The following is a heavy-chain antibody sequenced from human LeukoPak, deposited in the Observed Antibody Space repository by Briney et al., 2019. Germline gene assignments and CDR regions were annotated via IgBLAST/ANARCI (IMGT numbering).Heavy chain of an antibody. J-gene: IGHJ4*02. CDR2: MYYSGST. D-gene: IGHD2-15*01. V-gene: IGHV4-59*01. Sequence: SETLSLTCTVSGGAISGYYWNWIRQPPGKGPEWIGYMYYSGSTNYNPSLKSRVTISGDTSKNQFSLKMTYVTAADTAVYYCARRYCGGGSCYSAIDYWGQGTLVTVSS. CDR3: ARRYCGGGSCYSAIDY. CDR1: GGAISGYY.